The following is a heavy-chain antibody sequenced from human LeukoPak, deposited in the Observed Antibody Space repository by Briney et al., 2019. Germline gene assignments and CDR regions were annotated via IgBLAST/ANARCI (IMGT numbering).Heavy chain of an antibody. Sequence: GAPVKVSCKASGYTFTGYYMHWVRQAPGQGLEWMGWINPNSGGTNYAQKFQGRVTMTRDTSISTAYMELSRLRSDDTAVYYCASAYSSSRYRFDPWGQGTLVTVSS. V-gene: IGHV1-2*02. CDR3: ASAYSSSRYRFDP. CDR2: INPNSGGT. D-gene: IGHD4-11*01. J-gene: IGHJ5*02. CDR1: GYTFTGYY.